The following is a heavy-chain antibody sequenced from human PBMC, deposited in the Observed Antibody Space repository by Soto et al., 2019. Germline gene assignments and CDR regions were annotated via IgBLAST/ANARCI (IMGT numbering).Heavy chain of an antibody. CDR1: GFIFSDHY. Sequence: PGGSLRLSCAASGFIFSDHYMDWVRQAPGKGLEWIGRVRDKANGYTTEYAASVRGRFTVSRDDSKNSLDLQVNSLQIEDTAMYYCVRNLASGGTYYIDYWGQGTLVTVSS. D-gene: IGHD1-26*01. J-gene: IGHJ4*02. CDR2: VRDKANGYTT. CDR3: VRNLASGGTYYIDY. V-gene: IGHV3-72*01.